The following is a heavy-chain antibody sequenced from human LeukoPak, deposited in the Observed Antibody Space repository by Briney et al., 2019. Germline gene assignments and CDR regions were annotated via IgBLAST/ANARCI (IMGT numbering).Heavy chain of an antibody. CDR1: GGSISSSNW. D-gene: IGHD2-21*01. Sequence: PSETLSLTCAVSGGSISSSNWWSWVRQPPGKGLEWIGEIYHSGSTNYNPSLKSRVTISVDKSKNQFSLKLSSLTAADTAVYYWARRCTIPCCYPVDYGGQGPLAPVSS. V-gene: IGHV4-4*02. J-gene: IGHJ4*02. CDR2: IYHSGST. CDR3: ARRCTIPCCYPVDY.